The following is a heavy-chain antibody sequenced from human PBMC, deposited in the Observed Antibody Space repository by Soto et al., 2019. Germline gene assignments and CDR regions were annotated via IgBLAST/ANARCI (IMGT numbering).Heavy chain of an antibody. CDR2: ISYAGSNK. Sequence: GGSLRLSCAASGFTFSSYGMLWVRQAPGKGLEWVAVISYAGSNKYYADSVKGRFTISRDNSKNTLYLQMNSLRAEDTAVYYCSKSRGMDVWGQGTTVTVSS. CDR1: GFTFSSYG. V-gene: IGHV3-30*18. CDR3: SKSRGMDV. J-gene: IGHJ6*02.